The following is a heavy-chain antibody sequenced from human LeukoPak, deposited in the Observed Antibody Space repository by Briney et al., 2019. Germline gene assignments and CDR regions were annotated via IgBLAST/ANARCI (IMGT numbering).Heavy chain of an antibody. CDR2: IYTSGST. V-gene: IGHV4-4*07. J-gene: IGHJ4*02. CDR3: ARASHDYGDYSHFDY. CDR1: GGSISSYY. Sequence: SETLSLTCTVSGGSISSYYWSWIRQPAGKGLEWIGRIYTSGSTNYNPSLKTRVTISVDKSKNQFSLKLSSVTAADTAVYYCARASHDYGDYSHFDYWGQGTLVTVPS. D-gene: IGHD4-17*01.